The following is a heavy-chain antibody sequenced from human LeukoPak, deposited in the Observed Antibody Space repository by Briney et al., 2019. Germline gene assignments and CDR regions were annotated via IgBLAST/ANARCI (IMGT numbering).Heavy chain of an antibody. CDR1: GFTFSSYA. Sequence: PGGSLRLSCAASGFTFSSYAMSWVRQAPGKGLEWVSSISGNGGYTYHADSVKGRFTISRDNSKNTLYMQMNSLRDDDTALYYCARGGAPGGFDYWGQGTLVTVSS. J-gene: IGHJ4*02. CDR3: ARGGAPGGFDY. CDR2: ISGNGGYT. V-gene: IGHV3-23*01. D-gene: IGHD3-16*01.